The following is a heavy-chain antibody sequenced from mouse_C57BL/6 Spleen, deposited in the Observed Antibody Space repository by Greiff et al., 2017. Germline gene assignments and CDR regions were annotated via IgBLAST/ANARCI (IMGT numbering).Heavy chain of an antibody. CDR2: IYPGSGST. J-gene: IGHJ4*01. Sequence: QVQLQQSGAELVKPGASVKMSCKASGYTFTSYWITWVKQRPGQGLEWIGDIYPGSGSTNSNEQFKSKATLTVATSPSTAYMQLSSLTSEDSAVDYCANYDGDYYAMDYWGQGTSVTVSS. V-gene: IGHV1-55*01. D-gene: IGHD2-4*01. CDR3: ANYDGDYYAMDY. CDR1: GYTFTSYW.